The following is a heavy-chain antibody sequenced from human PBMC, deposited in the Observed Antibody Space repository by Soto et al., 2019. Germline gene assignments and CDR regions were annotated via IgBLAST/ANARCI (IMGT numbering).Heavy chain of an antibody. CDR3: ARHPGRPYYYYGMDV. J-gene: IGHJ6*02. CDR1: GGTFSTYA. D-gene: IGHD2-15*01. Sequence: QVQLVQSGAEVKKPGSSVKVSCKATGGTFSTYAISWVRQAPGQGLEWMGGIIPIFGTADYAQKFQGRVTITAEESTSTAYMELSSLRSQETAVYYCARHPGRPYYYYGMDVLGQGTTVTVSS. V-gene: IGHV1-69*12. CDR2: IIPIFGTA.